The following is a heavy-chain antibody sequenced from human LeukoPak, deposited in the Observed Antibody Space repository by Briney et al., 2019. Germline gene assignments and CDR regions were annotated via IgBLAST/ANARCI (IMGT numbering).Heavy chain of an antibody. CDR1: GGSISSSSYY. V-gene: IGHV4-39*07. Sequence: SETLSLTCTVSGGSISSSSYYWGWIRQPPGTGLEWIGSISCSGSTYYNPSLKSRVTISVDTSKNQFSLYLDSVTAADTAVYYCARDWNRYAYWGQGTLVTVSS. D-gene: IGHD1-1*01. J-gene: IGHJ4*02. CDR3: ARDWNRYAY. CDR2: ISCSGST.